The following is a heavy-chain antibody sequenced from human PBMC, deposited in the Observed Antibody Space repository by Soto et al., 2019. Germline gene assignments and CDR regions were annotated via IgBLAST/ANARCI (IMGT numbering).Heavy chain of an antibody. CDR3: ARDSSTQWYYGMDV. Sequence: GASVNVSCKASGYTFTGYYMHWVRQAPGQGLEWMGWINPNSGGTNYAQKFQGRVTMTRDTSISTAYMELSRLRSDDTAVYYCARDSSTQWYYGMDVWGQGTTVTVSS. CDR1: GYTFTGYY. J-gene: IGHJ6*02. V-gene: IGHV1-2*02. D-gene: IGHD6-19*01. CDR2: INPNSGGT.